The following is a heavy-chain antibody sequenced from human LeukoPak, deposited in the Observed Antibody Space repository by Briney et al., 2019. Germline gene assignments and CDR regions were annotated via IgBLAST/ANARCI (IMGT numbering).Heavy chain of an antibody. V-gene: IGHV3-23*01. CDR3: TRPFYSSSGLYYYYMDV. J-gene: IGHJ6*03. CDR2: ISGSGDNT. Sequence: GGSLRLSCAASGFTFSSYAMNWVRQAPGKGLEWVSIISGSGDNTYYTDSVKGRFTISRDNSKNTLFLQMNSLRAEDTAVYYCTRPFYSSSGLYYYYMDVWGKGTTVTVSS. CDR1: GFTFSSYA. D-gene: IGHD6-13*01.